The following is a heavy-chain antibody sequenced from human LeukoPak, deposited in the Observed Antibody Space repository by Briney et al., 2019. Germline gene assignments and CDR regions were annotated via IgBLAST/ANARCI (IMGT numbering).Heavy chain of an antibody. CDR3: ARSLHYYDSSGCYDAFDI. V-gene: IGHV4-38-2*02. CDR1: DYSISSGYY. J-gene: IGHJ3*02. D-gene: IGHD3-22*01. Sequence: PSETLSLTCTVSDYSISSGYYWAWIRQPPGKGLEWIGSVSQGGSTHYIASLKSRLTVSRDLSMNQFSLKLSSVTAADTAVYYCARSLHYYDSSGCYDAFDIWGQGTMVTVSS. CDR2: VSQGGST.